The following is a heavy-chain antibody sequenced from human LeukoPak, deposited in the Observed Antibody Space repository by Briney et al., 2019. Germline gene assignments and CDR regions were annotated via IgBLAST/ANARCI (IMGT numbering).Heavy chain of an antibody. CDR3: ARDQIAVAGTFDY. CDR1: GFTFSSYS. V-gene: IGHV3-21*01. J-gene: IGHJ4*02. Sequence: GGSLRLSCAASGFTFSSYSMNWVRQAPGKGLEWVSSISSSSSYIYYADSVKGRFTISRDNAKNSLYLQMNSLRAGDTAVYYCARDQIAVAGTFDYWGQGTLVTVSS. CDR2: ISSSSSYI. D-gene: IGHD6-19*01.